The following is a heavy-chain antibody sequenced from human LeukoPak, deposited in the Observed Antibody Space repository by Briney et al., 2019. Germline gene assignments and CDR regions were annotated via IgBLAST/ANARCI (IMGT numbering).Heavy chain of an antibody. CDR1: GVTFSSYA. D-gene: IGHD2-15*01. Sequence: SVKVSCKASGVTFSSYAIIWVRQAPGQGLEWMGGINPIFGTANYAQKSQGRVTITADESTSTAYMELSSLTPDDTAVYYCARMSGYCSGGSCYGNNWFDPWGQGTLVTVSS. J-gene: IGHJ5*02. CDR3: ARMSGYCSGGSCYGNNWFDP. V-gene: IGHV1-69*13. CDR2: INPIFGTA.